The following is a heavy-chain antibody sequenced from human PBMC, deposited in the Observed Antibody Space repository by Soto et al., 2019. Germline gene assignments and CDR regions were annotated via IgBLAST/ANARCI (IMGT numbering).Heavy chain of an antibody. CDR3: ASSSFLWFGDY. V-gene: IGHV4-31*03. Sequence: PSETLSLTCTVSGGSINSGGYYWSWIRQHPGKGLEWIGYIYYSGSTYYNPSLKSRVTISVDTSENQFSLKLSSVTAADTAVYYCASSSFLWFGDYWGQGTLVTVSS. J-gene: IGHJ4*02. D-gene: IGHD3-10*01. CDR2: IYYSGST. CDR1: GGSINSGGYY.